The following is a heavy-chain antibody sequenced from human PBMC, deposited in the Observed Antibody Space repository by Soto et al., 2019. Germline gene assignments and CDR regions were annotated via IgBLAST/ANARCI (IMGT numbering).Heavy chain of an antibody. Sequence: QVQLVESGGGVVQPGRSLRLSCAASGFTFSSYDMHWVRQAPGKGLAWVAVISSDGSDKFYADSVKGRFTISRDNSKNTLYLQMNSLRAEDTSVYYCAKSHPSVLRFLEWLPIFDYWGQGTLVTVSS. V-gene: IGHV3-30*18. J-gene: IGHJ4*02. D-gene: IGHD3-3*01. CDR3: AKSHPSVLRFLEWLPIFDY. CDR1: GFTFSSYD. CDR2: ISSDGSDK.